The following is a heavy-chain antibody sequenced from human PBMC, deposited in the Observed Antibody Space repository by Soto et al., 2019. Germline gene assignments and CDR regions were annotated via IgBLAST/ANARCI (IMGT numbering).Heavy chain of an antibody. D-gene: IGHD2-2*01. CDR2: ISYDGSNK. J-gene: IGHJ6*02. CDR3: ARDISDIVVVPAAPSHYHGMDV. Sequence: GGSLRLSCAASGFTFSSYAMHWVRQAPGKGLEWVAVISYDGSNKYYADSVKGRFTISRDNSKNTLYLQMNSLRAEDTAVYYCARDISDIVVVPAAPSHYHGMDVWGQGTTVTVSS. CDR1: GFTFSSYA. V-gene: IGHV3-30-3*01.